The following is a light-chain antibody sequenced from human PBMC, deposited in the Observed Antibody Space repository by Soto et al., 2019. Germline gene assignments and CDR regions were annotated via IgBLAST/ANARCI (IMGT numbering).Light chain of an antibody. V-gene: IGKV3-20*01. CDR2: GAS. CDR1: QSVSSSY. J-gene: IGKJ1*01. CDR3: QQYSSSPWT. Sequence: EIVLTPSPGTLSLSPGERATLSCRASQSVSSSYLAWYQQKPGQAPRLLIYGASSRATGIPDRFSGSGSGTDFTLTISRLEPEDFAVYYCQQYSSSPWTFGQGTKVEIK.